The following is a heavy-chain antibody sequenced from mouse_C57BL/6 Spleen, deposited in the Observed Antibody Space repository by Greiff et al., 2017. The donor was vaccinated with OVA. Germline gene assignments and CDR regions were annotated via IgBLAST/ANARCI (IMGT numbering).Heavy chain of an antibody. CDR3: AKDLTGIYAMDY. CDR1: GFSLTSYG. Sequence: VKLMESGPGLVQPSQSLSITCTVSGFSLTSYGVHWVRQSPGKGLEWLGVIWRGGSTDYNAAFMSRLSITKDNSKSQVFFKMNSLQADDTAIYYCAKDLTGIYAMDYWGQGTSVTVSS. D-gene: IGHD4-1*01. CDR2: IWRGGST. V-gene: IGHV2-5*01. J-gene: IGHJ4*01.